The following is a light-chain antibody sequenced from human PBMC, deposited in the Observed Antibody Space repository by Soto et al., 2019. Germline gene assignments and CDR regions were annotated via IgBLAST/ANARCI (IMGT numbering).Light chain of an antibody. J-gene: IGKJ1*01. V-gene: IGKV3-11*01. CDR3: QLRSNWPPTWT. Sequence: EIVLTQSPATLSLSPGERATLSCRASQSISSYLAWYQHKPGQAPRLLIYDASTRAAGIPARFSGSGSGTDFTLTISSLEPEDFAVYFCQLRSNWPPTWTFGQGTNVEVK. CDR1: QSISSY. CDR2: DAS.